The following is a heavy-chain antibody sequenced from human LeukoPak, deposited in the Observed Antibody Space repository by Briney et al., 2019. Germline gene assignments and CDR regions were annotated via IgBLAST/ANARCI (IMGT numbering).Heavy chain of an antibody. CDR3: AREKVPRNFDY. CDR2: IIPIFGTA. V-gene: IGHV1-69*06. Sequence: GASVKVSCKASGGTFSSYAISWVRQAPGQGLEWMGGIIPIFGTANYAQKFQDRVTITADKSTSTAYMELSSLRSEDTAVYYCAREKVPRNFDYWGQGTLVTVSS. J-gene: IGHJ4*02. CDR1: GGTFSSYA. D-gene: IGHD6-6*01.